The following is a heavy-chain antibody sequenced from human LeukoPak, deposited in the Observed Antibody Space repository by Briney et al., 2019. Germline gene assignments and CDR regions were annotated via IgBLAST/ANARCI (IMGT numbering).Heavy chain of an antibody. D-gene: IGHD3-9*01. CDR3: ATIELRNFDWLVFDY. V-gene: IGHV1-69*06. CDR2: IIPIFGTA. J-gene: IGHJ4*02. CDR1: GGTFSSYG. Sequence: SVKVSCKASGGTFSSYGISWVRQAPGQGLEWMGGIIPIFGTANYAQKFQGRVTMTEDTSTHTAHMELTGLRSDDTAVYYCATIELRNFDWLVFDYWGQGTLLSVSS.